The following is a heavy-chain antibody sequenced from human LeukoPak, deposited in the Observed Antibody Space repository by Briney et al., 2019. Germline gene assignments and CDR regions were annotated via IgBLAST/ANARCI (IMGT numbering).Heavy chain of an antibody. J-gene: IGHJ4*02. D-gene: IGHD6-19*01. CDR1: GGSISSYY. Sequence: SETLSLTCTVSGGSISSYYWSWIRQPPGKGLEWIGYIYYSGSTNYNPSLKSRVTISVDTSKNQFSLKLSSVTAADTAVYYCARGVSSGWRGTPDPCFGYWGQGTLVTVSS. V-gene: IGHV4-59*01. CDR3: ARGVSSGWRGTPDPCFGY. CDR2: IYYSGST.